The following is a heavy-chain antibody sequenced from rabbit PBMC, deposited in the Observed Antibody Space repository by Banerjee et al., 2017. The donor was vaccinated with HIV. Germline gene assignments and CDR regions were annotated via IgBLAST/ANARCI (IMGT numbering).Heavy chain of an antibody. CDR1: GFSFSSGYY. Sequence: QSLEESGGDLVKPGASLTLTCTASGFSFSSGYYMCWVRQAPGKGLEWIACIYTDSSGYTYYASWAKGRFTISKTSSTTVTLQMTSLTAADTATYFCARDLAGVIGWNFNLWGPGTLVTVS. CDR2: IYTDSSGYT. J-gene: IGHJ4*01. V-gene: IGHV1S40*01. CDR3: ARDLAGVIGWNFNL. D-gene: IGHD4-1*01.